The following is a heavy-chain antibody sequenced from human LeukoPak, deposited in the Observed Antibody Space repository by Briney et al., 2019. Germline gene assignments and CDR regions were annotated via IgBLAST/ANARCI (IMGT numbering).Heavy chain of an antibody. CDR1: GGSFSGYY. CDR2: INHSGST. V-gene: IGHV4-34*01. Sequence: SETLSLTCAVYGGSFSGYYWSWIRQPPGKGLEWIGEINHSGSTNYNPSLKRRVTISVDTSKNQFSLKLSSVTAADTAVYYCASSYCGGDCYIFDYWGQGTLVTVSS. D-gene: IGHD2-21*02. CDR3: ASSYCGGDCYIFDY. J-gene: IGHJ4*02.